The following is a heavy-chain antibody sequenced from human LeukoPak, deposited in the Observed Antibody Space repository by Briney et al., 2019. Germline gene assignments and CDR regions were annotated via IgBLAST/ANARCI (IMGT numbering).Heavy chain of an antibody. J-gene: IGHJ5*02. CDR2: IIPIFGTA. D-gene: IGHD2-2*01. Sequence: ASVKVSCKASGGTFISYAISWVRQAPGQGLEWMGGIIPIFGTANYAQKFQGRVTITADESPSTAYMELSSLRSEDTAVYYCARAGCSSTSCYADWFDPWGQGTLVTVSS. CDR3: ARAGCSSTSCYADWFDP. CDR1: GGTFISYA. V-gene: IGHV1-69*13.